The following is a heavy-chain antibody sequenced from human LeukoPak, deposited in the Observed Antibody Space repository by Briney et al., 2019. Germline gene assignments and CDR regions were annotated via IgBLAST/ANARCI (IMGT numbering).Heavy chain of an antibody. V-gene: IGHV4-30-4*01. CDR3: ARDNQGFPRGGVFDI. Sequence: LQTLSLTCTVSGGSISSGDYYWSWIRQPPGKGLEWIGYIYYSGSTNYNPSLKSRVTISVDTSKNQFSLKLSSVTAADTAVYYCARDNQGFPRGGVFDIWGQGTMVTVSS. CDR2: IYYSGST. D-gene: IGHD3-16*01. CDR1: GGSISSGDYY. J-gene: IGHJ3*02.